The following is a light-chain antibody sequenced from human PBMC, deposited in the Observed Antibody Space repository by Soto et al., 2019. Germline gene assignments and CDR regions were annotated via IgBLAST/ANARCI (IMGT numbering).Light chain of an antibody. Sequence: QSVLTQPASVSGSPGQSITISCTGTSSDVGGYNYVSWYQQHPGKAPKLMIYAVSNRPSGVSNRFSGSKSGNTATLTISGLQAEDEADYYCCSYTVSGTSYVFGTGTKVTVL. J-gene: IGLJ1*01. V-gene: IGLV2-14*01. CDR1: SSDVGGYNY. CDR2: AVS. CDR3: CSYTVSGTSYV.